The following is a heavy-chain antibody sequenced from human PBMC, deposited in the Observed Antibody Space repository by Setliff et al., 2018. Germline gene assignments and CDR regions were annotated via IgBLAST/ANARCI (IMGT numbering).Heavy chain of an antibody. V-gene: IGHV1-24*01. CDR1: GYTLTELS. Sequence: ASVKVSCKVSGYTLTELSRHWVRQAPGKGLEWMGGFDPEDGETIYAQKFQGRVTMTEDTSTDTAYLELSSLRSEDTAVYYCAIGEGIVGASLDYWGQGTLVTVSS. CDR2: FDPEDGET. D-gene: IGHD1-26*01. CDR3: AIGEGIVGASLDY. J-gene: IGHJ4*02.